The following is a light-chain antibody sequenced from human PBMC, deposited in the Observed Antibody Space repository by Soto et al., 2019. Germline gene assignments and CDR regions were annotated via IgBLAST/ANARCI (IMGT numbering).Light chain of an antibody. J-gene: IGLJ1*01. Sequence: QSALTQPASVPGSPGQSITFSCTGTSSDVGGYNYVSWYQQHPGKASKLMIYEVSKRPSGVPDRFSGSKSGNTASLTVSGLQAEDEADYYCSSYAGSNNFVFGTGTQLTVL. CDR3: SSYAGSNNFV. CDR2: EVS. CDR1: SSDVGGYNY. V-gene: IGLV2-8*01.